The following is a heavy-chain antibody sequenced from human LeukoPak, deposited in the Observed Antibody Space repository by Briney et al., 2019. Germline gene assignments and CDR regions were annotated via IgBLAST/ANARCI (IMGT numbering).Heavy chain of an antibody. CDR2: IYYSGTS. Sequence: SETLSLTCTVSGGSISSYYWSWIRQPPGKGLEWIGYIYYSGTSNYNPSLKSRVTMSVDTSKNQFSLKLSSVTAAHTAVYYCARHKRYSSGWYDYWGQGTLVTVSS. D-gene: IGHD6-19*01. V-gene: IGHV4-59*08. CDR3: ARHKRYSSGWYDY. J-gene: IGHJ4*02. CDR1: GGSISSYY.